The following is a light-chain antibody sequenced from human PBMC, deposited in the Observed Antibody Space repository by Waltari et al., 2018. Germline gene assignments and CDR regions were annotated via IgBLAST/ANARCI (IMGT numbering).Light chain of an antibody. CDR3: QLLNSSQWT. Sequence: TCRASQGIANFFAWYQQKPGKAPNLLSYAASTLQSGVPSRFSGSGSGTDFTLTISSLQPEDFATYYCQLLNSSQWTFGQGTKVEI. J-gene: IGKJ1*01. V-gene: IGKV1-9*01. CDR1: QGIANF. CDR2: AAS.